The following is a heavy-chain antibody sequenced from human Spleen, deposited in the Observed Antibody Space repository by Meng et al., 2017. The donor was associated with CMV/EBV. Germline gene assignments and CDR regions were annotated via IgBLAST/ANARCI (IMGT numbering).Heavy chain of an antibody. Sequence: ESLKISCTLHGGSFTGFYWSWFRQPPGKGLEWIGEINHSEGTNYNPSLKRRFTISLDKSKNELSLVLTSATAADTAVYYCARAHCNRINCYFRFDPWGQGSLVTVSS. V-gene: IGHV4-34*01. CDR2: INHSEGT. CDR3: ARAHCNRINCYFRFDP. CDR1: GGSFTGFY. D-gene: IGHD2-2*01. J-gene: IGHJ5*02.